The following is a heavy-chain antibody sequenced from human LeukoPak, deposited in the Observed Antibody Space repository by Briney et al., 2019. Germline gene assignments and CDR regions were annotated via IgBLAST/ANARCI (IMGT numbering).Heavy chain of an antibody. J-gene: IGHJ5*02. CDR2: IYSGGST. Sequence: GGSLRLSCAASGFTVSSNYMSWVRQAPGKGLEWVSVIYSGGSTYYADSVKGRFTISRDNSKNTLYLQMNSLRAEDTAVYYCARAGLGITGTTPAGPWGQGTLVTVSS. V-gene: IGHV3-53*01. CDR3: ARAGLGITGTTPAGP. D-gene: IGHD1-14*01. CDR1: GFTVSSNY.